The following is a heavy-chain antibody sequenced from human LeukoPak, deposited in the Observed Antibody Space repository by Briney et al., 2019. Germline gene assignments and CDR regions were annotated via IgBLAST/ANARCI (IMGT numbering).Heavy chain of an antibody. J-gene: IGHJ4*02. CDR2: ISAYNGNT. Sequence: ASVKVSCRASGYTFTSYGVTWVRQAPGQGLEWMGWISAYNGNTNYAQKLQGRVTMTTDTSTTTAYMELRSLRSDDTAVYYCARSHSGYCGYHFDYWGQGTLVTVSS. CDR3: ARSHSGYCGYHFDY. CDR1: GYTFTSYG. V-gene: IGHV1-18*04. D-gene: IGHD5-12*01.